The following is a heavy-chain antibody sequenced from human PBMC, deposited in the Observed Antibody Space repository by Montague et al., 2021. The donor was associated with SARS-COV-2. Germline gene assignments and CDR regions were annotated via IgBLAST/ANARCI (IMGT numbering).Heavy chain of an antibody. Sequence: SETLSLTCDVYGGSFSRYFWSWIRQPPGRGPELIGHISPTGSTSYNPSLDSRVTISLDTSKSRLSLELTSVTVADTSIYFCVGAPNEYYFDYWGQGTPVSVSS. CDR3: VGAPNEYYFDY. D-gene: IGHD3-16*01. CDR2: ISPTGST. J-gene: IGHJ4*02. CDR1: GGSFSRYF. V-gene: IGHV4-34*01.